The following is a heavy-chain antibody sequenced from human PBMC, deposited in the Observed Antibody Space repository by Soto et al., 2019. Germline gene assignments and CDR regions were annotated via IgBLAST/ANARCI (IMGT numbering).Heavy chain of an antibody. CDR3: ARVFTGFYGSGSYWFDP. CDR2: IYYSGST. V-gene: IGHV4-30-4*01. J-gene: IGHJ5*02. D-gene: IGHD3-10*01. CDR1: GGSISSGDYY. Sequence: SETLSLTCTVSGGSISSGDYYWSWIRQPPGKGLEWIGYIYYSGSTYYNPSLKSRVTISVDTSKNQFSLKLSSVTAADTAVYYCARVFTGFYGSGSYWFDPWGQGTLVTVSS.